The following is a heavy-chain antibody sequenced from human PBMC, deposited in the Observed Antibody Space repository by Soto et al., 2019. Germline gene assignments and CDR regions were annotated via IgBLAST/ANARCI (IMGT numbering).Heavy chain of an antibody. CDR3: AREGILAGCDY. CDR1: GFTFSSYG. CDR2: IKQDGSEK. Sequence: PGGSLRLSCAASGFTFSSYGMHWVRQAPGKGLEWVANIKQDGSEKYYVDSVKGRFTISRDNAKNSLYLQMNSLRAEDTAVYYCAREGILAGCDYWGQGVLLTVSS. V-gene: IGHV3-7*05. J-gene: IGHJ4*02. D-gene: IGHD6-19*01.